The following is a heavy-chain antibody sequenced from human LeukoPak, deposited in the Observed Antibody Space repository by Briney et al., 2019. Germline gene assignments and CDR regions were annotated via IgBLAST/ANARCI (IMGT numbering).Heavy chain of an antibody. CDR3: AKIGLNGVAPIFDY. CDR1: GFTFSTYS. V-gene: IGHV3-23*01. J-gene: IGHJ4*02. D-gene: IGHD3-10*01. CDR2: ISGSGGST. Sequence: PGGSLRLSCGASGFTFSTYSMNWVRQAPGKGLEWVSAISGSGGSTYYADSVKGRFTISRDNSKNTLYLQMNSLRAEDTAVYYCAKIGLNGVAPIFDYWGQGTLVTVSS.